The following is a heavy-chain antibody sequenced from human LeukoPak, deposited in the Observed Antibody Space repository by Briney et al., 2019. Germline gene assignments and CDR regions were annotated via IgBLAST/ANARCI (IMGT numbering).Heavy chain of an antibody. CDR2: IYYSGNT. J-gene: IGHJ3*02. Sequence: PSETLSLTCTVSGGSISSYYWSWIRQPPGKGLEWIGYIYYSGNTNYNPSLKSRVTISVDTSKNQFSLKVTSVTAADTAVYYCGRQRKRNDAPDIWGQGTMVTVSS. V-gene: IGHV4-59*08. CDR1: GGSISSYY. CDR3: GRQRKRNDAPDI.